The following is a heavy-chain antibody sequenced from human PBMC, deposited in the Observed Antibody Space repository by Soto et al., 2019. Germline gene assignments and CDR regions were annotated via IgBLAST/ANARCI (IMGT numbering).Heavy chain of an antibody. V-gene: IGHV3-21*01. CDR3: AREGVTKYTDYYFDL. D-gene: IGHD2-21*01. CDR1: GFTFSSYW. CDR2: ISGSGIDI. J-gene: IGHJ4*01. Sequence: VSLRLSCAASGFTFSSYWMNWVRQAPGRGLEWVSSISGSGIDIHFTDSVKGRFTISRDNAKTSLYLQMDSLRPEDTAIYYCAREGVTKYTDYYFDLWGHGALVTVSS.